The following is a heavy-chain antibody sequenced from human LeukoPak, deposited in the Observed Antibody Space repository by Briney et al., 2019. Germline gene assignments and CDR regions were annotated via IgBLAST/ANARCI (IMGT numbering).Heavy chain of an antibody. CDR2: INHSGNT. J-gene: IGHJ5*02. V-gene: IGHV4-34*01. CDR1: GGSFSGYY. CDR3: ARHSICFDP. D-gene: IGHD2-21*01. Sequence: SETLSLTCAVYGGSFSGYYWNWIRQPPGKGLEWIGEINHSGNTNYNPSLKSRVTMSVDTSKNQFSLRLSSVTAADTAVYYCARHSICFDPWGQGTLVTVSS.